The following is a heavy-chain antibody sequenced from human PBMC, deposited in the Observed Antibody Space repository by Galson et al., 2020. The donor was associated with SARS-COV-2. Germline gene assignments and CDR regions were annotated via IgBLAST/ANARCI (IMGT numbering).Heavy chain of an antibody. D-gene: IGHD5-18*01. J-gene: IGHJ4*02. V-gene: IGHV3-43*01. CDR3: AKDVYSYGYTKFDY. CDR1: GFTFDDYT. Sequence: GGSLRLSCAASGFTFDDYTMHWVRQAPGKGLEWVSLISWDGGSTYYADSVKGRFTISRDNSKNSLYLQMNSLRTEDTALYYCAKDVYSYGYTKFDYWGQGTLVTVSS. CDR2: ISWDGGST.